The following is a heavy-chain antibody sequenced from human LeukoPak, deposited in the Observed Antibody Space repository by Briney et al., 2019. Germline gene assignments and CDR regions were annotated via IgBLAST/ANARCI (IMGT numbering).Heavy chain of an antibody. CDR1: SFTFSMYA. V-gene: IGHV3-30-3*01. Sequence: AGRSLRLSRAASSFTFSMYAMHWARQPPGKGLEWEAVISYDGSNKYYADSVKGRFTISSDNSKNTLYLQMNSLRAEDTAVYYCARDSVCSGGYYFAYWGQGTLVTVS. D-gene: IGHD1-26*01. J-gene: IGHJ4*02. CDR2: ISYDGSNK. CDR3: ARDSVCSGGYYFAY.